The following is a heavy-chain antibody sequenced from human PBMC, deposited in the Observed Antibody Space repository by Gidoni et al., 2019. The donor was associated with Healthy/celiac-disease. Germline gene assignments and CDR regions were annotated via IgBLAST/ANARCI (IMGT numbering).Heavy chain of an antibody. CDR1: GGSITSSPYY. J-gene: IGHJ4*02. CDR3: ATLIVGASEGYVDS. CDR2: LYYSGRT. V-gene: IGHV4-39*01. Sequence: QLQLQESGPGLVKPSETLSLTCTVSGGSITSSPYYWGWSRQPPGKGLECIGTLYYSGRTYYNPSLKSRVSISVDTSKNQFSLKLSSVTAADTAVYYCATLIVGASEGYVDSWGQGTLVTVSS. D-gene: IGHD1-26*01.